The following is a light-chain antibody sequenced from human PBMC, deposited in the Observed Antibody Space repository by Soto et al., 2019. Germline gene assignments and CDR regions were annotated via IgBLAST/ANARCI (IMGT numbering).Light chain of an antibody. CDR1: SGSIASNY. CDR3: QSFDTTNQV. J-gene: IGLJ2*01. V-gene: IGLV6-57*04. Sequence: NFMLTQPHSVSESPGKTVTISCTRSSGSIASNYVQWYQQRPGSAPTTVIYEGSQRPSGVPDRFSASIDSSSNSASLTISGLKTEDEADYYCQSFDTTNQVFGGGTKVTVL. CDR2: EGS.